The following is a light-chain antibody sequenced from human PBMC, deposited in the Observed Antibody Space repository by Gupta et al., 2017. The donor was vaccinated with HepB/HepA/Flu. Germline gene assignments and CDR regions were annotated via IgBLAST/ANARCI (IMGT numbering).Light chain of an antibody. J-gene: IGLJ2*01. CDR1: SNNVGNQG. CDR2: KNN. CDR3: SAWDSSLSAQV. V-gene: IGLV10-54*04. Sequence: QAGLTQPPSVSTGSRQTATLTCTGNSNNVGNQGAAWLQQHQGHPPKLLSYKNNNRPSGIAERFSASRSGNTASLTITGLQPEDEADYYCSAWDSSLSAQVFGGGTKLTVL.